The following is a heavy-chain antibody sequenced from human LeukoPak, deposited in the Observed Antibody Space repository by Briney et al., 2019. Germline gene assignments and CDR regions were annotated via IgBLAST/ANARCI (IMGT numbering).Heavy chain of an antibody. CDR2: INLNSGGT. J-gene: IGHJ4*02. CDR1: GYTFTDYY. D-gene: IGHD2-15*01. V-gene: IGHV1-2*02. Sequence: ASVKVSCKASGYTFTDYYMHWVRQAPGQGLEWMGWINLNSGGTNFAQRFQGSVTMTRDTSISTAYMDLRRLISDDTDVYYCARDAGYCTGGSCWYFDHWGQGTLVTVSS. CDR3: ARDAGYCTGGSCWYFDH.